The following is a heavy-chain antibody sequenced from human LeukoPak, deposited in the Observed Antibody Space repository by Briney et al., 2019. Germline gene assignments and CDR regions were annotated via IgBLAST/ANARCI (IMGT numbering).Heavy chain of an antibody. V-gene: IGHV4-59*01. J-gene: IGHJ5*02. CDR1: GGSINGDF. D-gene: IGHD1-26*01. CDR3: VRDWEGRWFDP. Sequence: ASETLSLTCTVSGGSINGDFRSWIRQPPGKGLAWIGYIYYSGDTKYNSSLKSRVTISVDTSKNQFSLKLSSVTAADTAVYYCVRDWEGRWFDPWGQGTLVTVSS. CDR2: IYYSGDT.